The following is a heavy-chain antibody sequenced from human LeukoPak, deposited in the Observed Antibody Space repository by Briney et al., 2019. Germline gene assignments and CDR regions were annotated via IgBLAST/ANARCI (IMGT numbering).Heavy chain of an antibody. Sequence: PGGSLRLSSAPSGFTFSRYAMSWVPHAPGKGLEWVSAISGSGGSTYYADSVKGRFTISRDNSKNTLYLQMNSLRAEDTAVYYCAKDSSGFVNWGQGTLVTVSS. V-gene: IGHV3-23*01. CDR3: AKDSSGFVN. J-gene: IGHJ4*02. CDR1: GFTFSRYA. D-gene: IGHD6-19*01. CDR2: ISGSGGST.